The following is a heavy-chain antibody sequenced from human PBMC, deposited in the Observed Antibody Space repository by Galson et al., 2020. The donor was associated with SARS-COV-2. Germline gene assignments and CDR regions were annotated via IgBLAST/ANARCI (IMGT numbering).Heavy chain of an antibody. CDR1: GFTFKDFR. Sequence: GGSLRLSCEVSGFTFKDFRMSWFRQAPGKGLEWVANIKVDGSETNYADFVKGRFSISRDNAANSLYLQMNSLRVEDSAVYYCSREGWQGGYWGQGTRVTVSS. J-gene: IGHJ4*02. CDR2: IKVDGSET. CDR3: SREGWQGGY. D-gene: IGHD6-19*01. V-gene: IGHV3-7*01.